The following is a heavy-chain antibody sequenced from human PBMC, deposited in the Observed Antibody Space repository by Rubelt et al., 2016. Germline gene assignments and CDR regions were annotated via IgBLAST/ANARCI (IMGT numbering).Heavy chain of an antibody. CDR3: DQALDGSDWSSRRYDP. D-gene: IGHD3-9*01. J-gene: IGHJ5*02. Sequence: QITLKESGPTLVKPTQTLTLTCTFSGLSLTSRPEGVGWIRQPPGKALEWLAVIYWDDDKRYSPSLKNRLTITKDTSKKQVVLTMTNMDPVDTATYYCDQALDGSDWSSRRYDPWGQGILVTVSS. CDR1: GLSLTSRPEG. CDR2: IYWDDDK. V-gene: IGHV2-5*02.